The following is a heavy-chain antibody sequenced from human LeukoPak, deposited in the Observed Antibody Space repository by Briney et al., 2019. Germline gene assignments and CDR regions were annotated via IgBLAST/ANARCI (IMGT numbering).Heavy chain of an antibody. Sequence: SETLSLTCTVSGGSISSSRYYWGWIRQPPGKGLGWIGSIYYSGSPYYNPSLKSRVTISVDTSKNQFSLKLSSVTAADTAVYYCVRLLRAAMAFDYWGQGTLVTVSS. CDR1: GGSISSSRYY. CDR2: IYYSGSP. D-gene: IGHD5-18*01. J-gene: IGHJ4*02. CDR3: VRLLRAAMAFDY. V-gene: IGHV4-39*01.